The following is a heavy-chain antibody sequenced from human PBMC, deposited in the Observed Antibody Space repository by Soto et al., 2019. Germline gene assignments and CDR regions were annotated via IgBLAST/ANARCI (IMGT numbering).Heavy chain of an antibody. CDR3: ARNTRSDVDTAMVTPYDY. D-gene: IGHD5-18*01. V-gene: IGHV4-30-4*01. Sequence: SETLSLTCTVSGGSISSGDYYWSWIRQPPGKGLEWIGYIYYSGSTYYNPSLKSRVTISVDTSKNQFSLKLSSVTAADTAVYYCARNTRSDVDTAMVTPYDYWGQGTLVTVSS. J-gene: IGHJ4*02. CDR2: IYYSGST. CDR1: GGSISSGDYY.